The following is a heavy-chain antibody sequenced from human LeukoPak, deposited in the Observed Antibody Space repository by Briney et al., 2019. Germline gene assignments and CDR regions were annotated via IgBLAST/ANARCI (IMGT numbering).Heavy chain of an antibody. CDR2: INPNSGGT. CDR1: GYTFTGYY. Sequence: ASVKVSCKASGYTFTGYYMHWVQQAPGQGLEWMGWINPNSGGTNYAQKFQGRITMTRDTSISTAYMELSRLKSDDTAIYYCARQRAYSGYDYDYWGQGTLVTVSS. J-gene: IGHJ4*02. V-gene: IGHV1-2*02. D-gene: IGHD5-12*01. CDR3: ARQRAYSGYDYDY.